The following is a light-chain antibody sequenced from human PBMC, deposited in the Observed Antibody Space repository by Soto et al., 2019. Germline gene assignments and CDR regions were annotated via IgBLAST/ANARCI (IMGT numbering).Light chain of an antibody. Sequence: QSVLTQPPSVSAAPGQRVAISCSGTFSNIGTNYVSWYQVLPGSAPKLLIYENDKRPSEIFARFSASKSGTSASLAITGLQAGDEGDYYCSSYTSSSTLGFGGGTKLTVL. J-gene: IGLJ2*01. CDR3: SSYTSSSTLG. CDR2: END. V-gene: IGLV1-51*01. CDR1: FSNIGTNY.